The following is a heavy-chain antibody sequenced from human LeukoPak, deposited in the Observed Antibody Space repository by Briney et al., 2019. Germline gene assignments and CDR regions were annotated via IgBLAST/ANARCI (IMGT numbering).Heavy chain of an antibody. CDR3: ARTPPYCSGGSCYPVIYYYGMDV. Sequence: SETLSLTCTVSGGSISSYYWSWIRQPPGQELEWIGYIYYSGSTNYNPSLKSRVTISVDTSKNQFSLKLSSVTAADTAVYYCARTPPYCSGGSCYPVIYYYGMDVWGKGTTVTVSS. CDR1: GGSISSYY. D-gene: IGHD2-15*01. J-gene: IGHJ6*04. CDR2: IYYSGST. V-gene: IGHV4-59*01.